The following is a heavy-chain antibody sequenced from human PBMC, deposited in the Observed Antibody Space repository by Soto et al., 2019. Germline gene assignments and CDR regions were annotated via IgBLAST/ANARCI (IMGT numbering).Heavy chain of an antibody. J-gene: IGHJ4*02. CDR3: ARTGQDYGRYYFDY. CDR2: IYYSGST. D-gene: IGHD4-17*01. CDR1: GGSISSSSYY. V-gene: IGHV4-39*01. Sequence: SETLSLTCTVSGGSISSSSYYWGWIRQPPGKGLEWIGSIYYSGSTYYNPSLKSRVTISVDTSKNQFSLKLSSVTAADTAVYYCARTGQDYGRYYFDYWGQGTLVTVSS.